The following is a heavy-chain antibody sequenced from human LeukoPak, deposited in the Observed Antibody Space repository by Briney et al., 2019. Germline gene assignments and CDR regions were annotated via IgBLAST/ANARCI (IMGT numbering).Heavy chain of an antibody. J-gene: IGHJ4*02. Sequence: GGSLRLSCAASGFTFSSYGMHWVRQAPGKGLEWVSYISSSGSTIYYADSVKGRFTISRDNAKNSLYLQMNSLRAEDTAVYYCAREVEYYDILTGYYPGFFDYWGQGTLVTVSS. CDR2: ISSSGSTI. CDR1: GFTFSSYG. D-gene: IGHD3-9*01. V-gene: IGHV3-48*04. CDR3: AREVEYYDILTGYYPGFFDY.